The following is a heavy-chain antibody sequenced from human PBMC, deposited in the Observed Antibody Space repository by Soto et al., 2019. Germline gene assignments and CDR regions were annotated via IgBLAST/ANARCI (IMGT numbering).Heavy chain of an antibody. CDR2: IKPDGSEK. CDR3: VRDAHRGGDFDY. CDR1: GFTFSSYW. D-gene: IGHD3-10*01. V-gene: IGHV3-7*04. J-gene: IGHJ4*02. Sequence: GGSLRLSCAASGFTFSSYWMVWVRQAPGKGLEWVANIKPDGSEKYYVDSVKGRFTISRDNARKSLYLQMNSLRAEDTAVYYCVRDAHRGGDFDYWGQGTLVTVSS.